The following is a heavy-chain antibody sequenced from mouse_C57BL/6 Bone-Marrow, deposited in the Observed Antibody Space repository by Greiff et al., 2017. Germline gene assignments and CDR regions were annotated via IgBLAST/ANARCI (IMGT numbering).Heavy chain of an antibody. CDR2: IFPGSGST. D-gene: IGHD1-1*01. J-gene: IGHJ3*01. CDR1: GYTFTDYY. CDR3: ARSRSSYPFAY. V-gene: IGHV1-75*01. Sequence: VQLVESGPELVKPGASVKISCKASGYTFTDYYINWVKQRPGKGLEWIGWIFPGSGSTYYNEKLKGKAPLTVHKSSTTAYMLLSSLTSEDSAVYFCARSRSSYPFAYWGQGTLVTVSA.